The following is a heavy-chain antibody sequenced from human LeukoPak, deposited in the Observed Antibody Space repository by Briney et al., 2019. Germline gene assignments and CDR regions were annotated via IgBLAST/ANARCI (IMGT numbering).Heavy chain of an antibody. J-gene: IGHJ4*02. D-gene: IGHD6-13*01. CDR3: ASILAAAEKDDY. CDR1: GGSFSGYY. CDR2: INHSGST. Sequence: SETLSLTCAVYGGSFSGYYWSWIRQPPGKGLEWIGEINHSGSTNYNPSLKSRVTISVDTSKNQFSLKLSSVTVADAAVYYCASILAAAEKDDYWGQGTLVTVSS. V-gene: IGHV4-34*01.